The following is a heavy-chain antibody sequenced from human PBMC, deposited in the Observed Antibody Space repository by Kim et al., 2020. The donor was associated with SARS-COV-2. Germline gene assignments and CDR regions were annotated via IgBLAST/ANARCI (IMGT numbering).Heavy chain of an antibody. CDR2: ISAYNGNT. Sequence: ASVKVSCKASGYTFTSYGISWVRQAPGQGLEWMGWISAYNGNTNYAQKLQGRVTMTTDTSTSTAYMELRSLRSDDTAVYYCARLYSSSWYREGWFDPWGQGTLVTVSS. CDR3: ARLYSSSWYREGWFDP. CDR1: GYTFTSYG. D-gene: IGHD6-13*01. V-gene: IGHV1-18*01. J-gene: IGHJ5*02.